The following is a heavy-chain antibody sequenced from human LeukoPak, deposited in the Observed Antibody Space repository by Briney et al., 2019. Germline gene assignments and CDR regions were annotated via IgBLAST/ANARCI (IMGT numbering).Heavy chain of an antibody. CDR3: TADGCGGTCYFDH. V-gene: IGHV3-33*01. D-gene: IGHD2-15*01. CDR2: IWYDGSDK. Sequence: GKSLTLSCAASGLTFSSHGMHWVRQAPGKGLEWVALIWYDGSDKYYADSVRGRFTITRDNAKNMLYLQMNSLGVEDTAVYYCTADGCGGTCYFDHWAREPWSPSPQ. CDR1: GLTFSSHG. J-gene: IGHJ4*02.